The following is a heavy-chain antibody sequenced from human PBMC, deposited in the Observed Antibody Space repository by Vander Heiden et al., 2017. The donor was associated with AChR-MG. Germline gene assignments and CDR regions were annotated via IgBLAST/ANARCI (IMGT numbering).Heavy chain of an antibody. D-gene: IGHD5-12*01. CDR3: ARAPRRGYSGLIDY. V-gene: IGHV4-4*07. CDR1: GGSISSYY. J-gene: IGHJ4*02. CDR2: IYTSGST. Sequence: QAQLQESGPGLVKPSETRSLTCTVPGGSISSYYWGWIRQPAGKGLEWIGRIYTSGSTNYNPSLKSRVTMSVDTSKNQFSLKLSSVTAADTAVYYCARAPRRGYSGLIDYWGQGTLVTVSS.